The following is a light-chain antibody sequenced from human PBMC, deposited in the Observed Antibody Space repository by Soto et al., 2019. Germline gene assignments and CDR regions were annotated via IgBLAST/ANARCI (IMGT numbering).Light chain of an antibody. CDR3: LQCTHGPQVPYT. J-gene: IGKJ2*01. Sequence: DVVMTQSPLSLPVTLGQPASISCRSSQSLVYSDGNTYLHWFQQRPGQSPRRLLYKVSNRDSGVRDSFSRSASGTDFTLKISQVEAEDVGVYYCLQCTHGPQVPYTFGQGTKLEIK. V-gene: IGKV2-30*01. CDR1: QSLVYSDGNTY. CDR2: KVS.